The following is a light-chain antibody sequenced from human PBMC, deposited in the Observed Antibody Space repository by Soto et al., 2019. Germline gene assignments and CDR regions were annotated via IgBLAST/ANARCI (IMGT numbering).Light chain of an antibody. V-gene: IGLV1-44*01. CDR3: ASWDESQSGFGL. CDR1: TSNIGANH. CDR2: ATD. Sequence: QSVLTQPPSAAGTPGQSVIISCSGRTSNIGANHVNWYQQFPGTAPKLLIFATDRRPSGVPARFSGSKSGTSASLAISGLQSADEADDYCASWDESQSGFGLFGGGTKLTVL. J-gene: IGLJ3*02.